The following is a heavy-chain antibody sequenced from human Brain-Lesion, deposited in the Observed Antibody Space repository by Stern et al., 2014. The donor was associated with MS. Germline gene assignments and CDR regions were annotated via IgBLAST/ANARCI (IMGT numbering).Heavy chain of an antibody. V-gene: IGHV3-33*06. CDR2: LWFDGTKK. CDR3: AKDKKDSSGWNLYFYGMDV. J-gene: IGHJ6*02. CDR1: GFTFRSYG. Sequence: VPLVESGGGVVQPGRSLRLSCAVSGFTFRSYGMYWVRQAPGKGLEWVAGLWFDGTKKNYIESVKGRFTISRDNSKNTLSLQMTSLRAEDTAVYYCAKDKKDSSGWNLYFYGMDVWGQGTTVIVSS. D-gene: IGHD6-19*01.